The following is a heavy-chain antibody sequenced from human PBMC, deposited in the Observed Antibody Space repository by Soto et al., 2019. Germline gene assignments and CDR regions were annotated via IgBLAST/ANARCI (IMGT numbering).Heavy chain of an antibody. V-gene: IGHV4-59*08. CDR3: ARGGGAIFGVVSYYYMDV. D-gene: IGHD3-3*01. J-gene: IGHJ6*03. Sequence: SETLSLTCTVSGGSISSYYWSWIRQPPGKGLGWIGYIYYSGSTNYNPSLKSRVTISVDTSKNQFSLKLSSVTAADTAVYYCARGGGAIFGVVSYYYMDVWGKGTTVTVSS. CDR2: IYYSGST. CDR1: GGSISSYY.